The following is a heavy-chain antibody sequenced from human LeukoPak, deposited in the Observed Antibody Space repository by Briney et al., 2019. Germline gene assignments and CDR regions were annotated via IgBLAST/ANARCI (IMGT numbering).Heavy chain of an antibody. CDR3: ARVYYDSSGPFDY. CDR1: GFTFSDHY. J-gene: IGHJ4*02. CDR2: TRNKANSYTT. D-gene: IGHD3-22*01. V-gene: IGHV3-72*01. Sequence: PGGSLRLSCAASGFTFSDHYMDWVRQAPGKGLEWVGRTRNKANSYTTEYAASVKGRFTISRDDSKNSLYLQMNSLKTEDTAVHYCARVYYDSSGPFDYWGQGTLVTVSS.